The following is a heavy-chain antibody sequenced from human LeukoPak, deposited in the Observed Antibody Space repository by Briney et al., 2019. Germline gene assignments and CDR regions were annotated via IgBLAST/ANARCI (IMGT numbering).Heavy chain of an antibody. D-gene: IGHD3-3*01. J-gene: IGHJ6*04. CDR1: GGSFSGYY. CDR2: INHSGST. Sequence: KPSETPSLTCVVYGGSFSGYYWSWIRQPPGKGLEWIGEINHSGSTNYNPSLKSRVTISVDTSKNQFSLKLSSVTAADTAVYYCARGLRAGALLEWLFASGGSPLDVWGKGTTVTVSS. CDR3: ARGLRAGALLEWLFASGGSPLDV. V-gene: IGHV4-34*01.